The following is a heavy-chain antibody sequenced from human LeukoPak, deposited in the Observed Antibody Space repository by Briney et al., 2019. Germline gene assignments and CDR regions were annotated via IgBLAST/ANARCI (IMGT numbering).Heavy chain of an antibody. CDR2: IIPIIGTA. CDR1: RGTFSSYA. J-gene: IGHJ5*02. V-gene: IGHV1-69*05. CDR3: ARGILTGRNNWFDP. Sequence: GASVKVSCKASRGTFSSYAISWVRQAPGQGLEWMGGIIPIIGTANYAQKFQGRVTITTDESTSTAYMELSSLRSEDTAVYYCARGILTGRNNWFDPWGQGTLVTVSS. D-gene: IGHD3-9*01.